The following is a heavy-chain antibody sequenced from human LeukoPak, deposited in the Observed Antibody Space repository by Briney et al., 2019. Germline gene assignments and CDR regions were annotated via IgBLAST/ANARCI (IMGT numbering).Heavy chain of an antibody. CDR2: FYYSGST. J-gene: IGHJ3*02. CDR1: GGSISSYY. Sequence: SETLSLTWTVSGGSISSYYWSWIRQPPGKGLEWIGYFYYSGSTNYNPSLKSRVTISVDTSKNQFSLKLSSVTAADTAVYYCARGRGYYSLDAFDIWGQGTMVTVSS. V-gene: IGHV4-59*01. D-gene: IGHD3-3*01. CDR3: ARGRGYYSLDAFDI.